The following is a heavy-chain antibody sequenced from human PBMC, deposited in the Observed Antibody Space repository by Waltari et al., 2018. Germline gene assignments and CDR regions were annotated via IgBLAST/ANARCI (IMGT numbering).Heavy chain of an antibody. V-gene: IGHV5-51*01. D-gene: IGHD3-10*01. Sequence: EVQLVQSGAEVKKPGESLKISCKASGYNFPSYWIGWVRQLPGKGLEWMGYNFPGDPDVRYSPPFQGQVTMSVDMSTSTAYLQWSSLKASDTAMYFCARRDTMIRAVRGGYGMDVWGQGTSVTVSS. J-gene: IGHJ6*02. CDR3: ARRDTMIRAVRGGYGMDV. CDR1: GYNFPSYW. CDR2: NFPGDPDV.